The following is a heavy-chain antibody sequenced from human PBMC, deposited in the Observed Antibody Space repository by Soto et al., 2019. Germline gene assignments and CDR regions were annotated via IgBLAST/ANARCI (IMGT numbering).Heavy chain of an antibody. CDR2: IYYSGST. V-gene: IGHV4-61*01. D-gene: IGHD3-10*01. CDR1: GGSVSSGSYY. Sequence: PSETLSLTCTVSGGSVSSGSYYWSWIRQPPGKGLEWIGYIYYSGSTDYNPSLKSRVTISVDTSKNQFSLKLSSVTAADTAVYYCGSDGGPLDAFDIWGQGTMVTVSS. J-gene: IGHJ3*02. CDR3: GSDGGPLDAFDI.